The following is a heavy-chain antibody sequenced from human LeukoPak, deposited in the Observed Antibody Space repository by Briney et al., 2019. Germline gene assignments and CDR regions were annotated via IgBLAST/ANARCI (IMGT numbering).Heavy chain of an antibody. CDR2: ISYDGSNK. CDR1: GFIFSDYS. J-gene: IGHJ4*02. CDR3: ARVGYDSSDFDY. D-gene: IGHD3-22*01. Sequence: GGSLRLSCAASGFIFSDYSMTWVRQAPGKGLEWVAVISYDGSNKYYADSVKGRFTISRDNSKNTLYLQMNSLRAEDTAVYYCARVGYDSSDFDYWGQGTLVTVSS. V-gene: IGHV3-30-3*01.